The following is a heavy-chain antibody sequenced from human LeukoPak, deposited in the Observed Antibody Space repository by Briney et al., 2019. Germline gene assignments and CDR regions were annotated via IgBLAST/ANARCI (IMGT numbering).Heavy chain of an antibody. CDR2: IHHSGGT. J-gene: IGHJ4*02. V-gene: IGHV4-34*01. CDR1: VGSFTDYN. Sequence: SETLSLTCRVYVGSFTDYNWSWIRQSPGKGLQWIAEIHHSGGTNYSPTLKSRVTLSVDTSKNQVSLNLRSVTAADTAVYYCVRNGYDSSGYYFWSDYRGQGTLVTVSS. D-gene: IGHD3-22*01. CDR3: VRNGYDSSGYYFWSDY.